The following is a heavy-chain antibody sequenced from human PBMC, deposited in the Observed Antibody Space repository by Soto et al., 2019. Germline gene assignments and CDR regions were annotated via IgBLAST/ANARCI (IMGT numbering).Heavy chain of an antibody. CDR1: GFTVSSNY. CDR2: IYSGGST. Sequence: PGGSLRLSCAASGFTVSSNYMSWVRQAPGKGLEWVSVIYSGGSTYYADSVKGRFTISRDNSKNTLYLQMNSLRAEDTAVHYCARYYGSGSYYNHYYYGMDVWGQGTTVTVSS. D-gene: IGHD3-10*01. V-gene: IGHV3-53*01. J-gene: IGHJ6*02. CDR3: ARYYGSGSYYNHYYYGMDV.